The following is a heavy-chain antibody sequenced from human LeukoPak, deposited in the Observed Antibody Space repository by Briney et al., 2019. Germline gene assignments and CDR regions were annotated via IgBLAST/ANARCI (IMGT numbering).Heavy chain of an antibody. J-gene: IGHJ5*02. CDR1: GYTFTIYD. D-gene: IGHD5-18*01. CDR2: MNPNSGNT. V-gene: IGHV1-8*01. CDR3: ARDPAYSFNWFDP. Sequence: GASVTVSFKSSGYTFTIYDINWVRQATGQGLAWMGWMNPNSGNTGYAQKFQGRVTMTRNTSISTAYMELSSLRSEDTAVYYCARDPAYSFNWFDPWGQGTLVTVSS.